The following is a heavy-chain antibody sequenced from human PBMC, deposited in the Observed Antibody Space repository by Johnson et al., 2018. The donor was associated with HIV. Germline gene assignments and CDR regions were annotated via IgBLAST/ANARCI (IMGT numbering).Heavy chain of an antibody. CDR3: ARDPPSYGSGSYFRAFDI. CDR2: IGYDGSNK. CDR1: GFTFSSYA. D-gene: IGHD3-10*01. V-gene: IGHV3-33*08. J-gene: IGHJ3*02. Sequence: QVQLVESGGGVVQPGRSLRLSCAASGFTFSSYAMHWVRQAPGKGLEWVAFIGYDGSNKYYADSVKGRFTISRDNSKNTLYLQMNSLRAEDTAVYYCARDPPSYGSGSYFRAFDIWGQGTMVTVSS.